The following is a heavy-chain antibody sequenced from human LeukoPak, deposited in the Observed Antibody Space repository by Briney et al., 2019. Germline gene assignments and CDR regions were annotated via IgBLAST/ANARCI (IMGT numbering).Heavy chain of an antibody. J-gene: IGHJ4*02. Sequence: ASVKVSCKASGGSFSSYAISWVRQAPGQGLEWMGGRIPIFGTANYVQKFEGRVTITPDESTRTAYMELSSLRSEDTAVYYCALEMATIRSFDYWGQGTLVTVSS. V-gene: IGHV1-69*13. D-gene: IGHD5-24*01. CDR2: RIPIFGTA. CDR1: GGSFSSYA. CDR3: ALEMATIRSFDY.